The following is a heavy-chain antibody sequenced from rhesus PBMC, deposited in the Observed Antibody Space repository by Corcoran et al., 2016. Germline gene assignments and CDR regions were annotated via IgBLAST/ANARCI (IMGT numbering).Heavy chain of an antibody. CDR2: ISGSGGIT. V-gene: IGHV4-173*01. CDR1: GGSISSNY. D-gene: IGHD3-28*01. CDR3: ARDHTYYYDSGYY. Sequence: QLQLQESGPGLVKPSETLSLTCAVSGGSISSNYWSWIRQPPGKGLEWIGRISGSGGITDSNPSLKCRVTISTDTSKNQFSLKLSSVTAADTAVYYCARDHTYYYDSGYYWGQGVLVTVSS. J-gene: IGHJ4*01.